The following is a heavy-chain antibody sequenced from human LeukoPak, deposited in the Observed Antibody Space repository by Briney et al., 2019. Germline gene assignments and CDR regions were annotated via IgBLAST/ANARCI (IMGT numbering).Heavy chain of an antibody. CDR3: ARDSGYDLNGFDP. V-gene: IGHV3-13*04. J-gene: IGHJ5*02. CDR1: GFTFRRYD. D-gene: IGHD5-12*01. CDR2: IGTADDT. Sequence: GGSLRLSCTASGFTFRRYDMHWVRQTQGKGLERVSAIGTADDTYYAASVAGRFTVSRDDAENSFYLQMNSLRAVDTAVYYCARDSGYDLNGFDPWGQGTLVTVSS.